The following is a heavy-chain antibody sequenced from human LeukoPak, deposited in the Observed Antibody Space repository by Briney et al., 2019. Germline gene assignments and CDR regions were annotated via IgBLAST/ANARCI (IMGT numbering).Heavy chain of an antibody. CDR1: GGSISSYY. CDR3: ARGYSGSYGRFDY. Sequence: SETLSLTCTVSGGSISSYYWSWIRQPPGKGLEWIGYIYYSGSTSYNPSLKSRVTISVDTSKNQFSLKLSSVTAADTAVYYCARGYSGSYGRFDYWGQGTLVAVSS. J-gene: IGHJ4*02. CDR2: IYYSGST. V-gene: IGHV4-59*01. D-gene: IGHD1-26*01.